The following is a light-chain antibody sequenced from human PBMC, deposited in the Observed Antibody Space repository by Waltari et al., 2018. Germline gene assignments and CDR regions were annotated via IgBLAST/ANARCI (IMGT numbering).Light chain of an antibody. CDR2: KTS. CDR1: QSVSGW. CDR3: QHYSTYSWT. J-gene: IGKJ1*01. Sequence: IQMTQSPSTLSASVGDRVTMTCRASQSVSGWLARYQEKPGKAPKLLIYKTSTLESGVPSRFSGSGSGTEFSLTISSLQPDDFATYYCQHYSTYSWTFGQGTKLEIK. V-gene: IGKV1-5*03.